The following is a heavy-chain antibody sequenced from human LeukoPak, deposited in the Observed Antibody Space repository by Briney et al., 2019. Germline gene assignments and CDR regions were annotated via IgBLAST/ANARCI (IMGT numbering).Heavy chain of an antibody. CDR2: IYYSGST. V-gene: IGHV4-31*03. CDR1: GGSISSGGYY. CDR3: ARDAGGIDAFDI. Sequence: TLSLTCTVSGGSISSGGYYWSWIRQHPGKGLEWIGYIYYSGSTYYNPSLKSRVTISVDTSKNQFSLKLSSVTAADTAVYYCARDAGGIDAFDIWGQGTMVTVSS. J-gene: IGHJ3*02. D-gene: IGHD3-16*01.